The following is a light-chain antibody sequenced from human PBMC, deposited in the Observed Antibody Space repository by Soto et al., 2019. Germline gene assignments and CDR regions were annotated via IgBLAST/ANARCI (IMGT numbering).Light chain of an antibody. J-gene: IGKJ5*01. CDR3: QQYKNWPPIT. V-gene: IGKV3-15*01. CDR1: QSIGNN. Sequence: EIVMTQSPATLSVSPGERATLSCRASQSIGNNLDWYQQKPGQAPRLLIYGASTRAAGIPARFSGSGSGTEFTLTISSLQSEDFALYYCQQYKNWPPITFGQGTRLEIK. CDR2: GAS.